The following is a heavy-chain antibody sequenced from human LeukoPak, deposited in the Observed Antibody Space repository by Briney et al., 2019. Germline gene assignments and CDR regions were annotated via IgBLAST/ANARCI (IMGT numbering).Heavy chain of an antibody. CDR3: ARDGDKYSSVFDY. D-gene: IGHD5-18*01. CDR2: ISPSGGST. Sequence: ASVKVSCKAFGYTFTSNYMHWVRQAPGQGPEWMGVISPSGGSTTYAQKFQGRVTITADESTSTAYMELSSLRSEDTAVYYCARDGDKYSSVFDYWGQGTLVTVSS. CDR1: GYTFTSNY. V-gene: IGHV1-46*01. J-gene: IGHJ4*02.